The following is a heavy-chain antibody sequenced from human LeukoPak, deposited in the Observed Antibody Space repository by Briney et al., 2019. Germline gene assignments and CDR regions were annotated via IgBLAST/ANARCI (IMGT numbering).Heavy chain of an antibody. CDR1: GFTFSSYS. J-gene: IGHJ1*01. D-gene: IGHD6-13*01. V-gene: IGHV3-21*01. Sequence: GGSLRLSCAASGFTFSSYSMNWVRQAPGKGLEWVSSISSSSSYIYYADSVKGRFTISRDNAEKSLYLQMNSLRAEDTALYYCARDGDSGWSLSHWGQGTLVTVSS. CDR2: ISSSSSYI. CDR3: ARDGDSGWSLSH.